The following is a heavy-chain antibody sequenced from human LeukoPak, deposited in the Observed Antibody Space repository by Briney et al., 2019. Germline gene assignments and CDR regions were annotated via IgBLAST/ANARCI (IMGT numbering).Heavy chain of an antibody. V-gene: IGHV4-39*01. CDR3: ASPGTVPAAIDY. D-gene: IGHD2-2*02. J-gene: IGHJ4*02. CDR1: GGSISSSSYY. Sequence: PSETLSLTCTLSGGSISSSSYYWGWIRQPPGKGLEWIGSIYYSGSTYYNPSLKSRVTISVDTSKNQFSLKLSSVTAADTAVYYCASPGTVPAAIDYWGQGTLVTVSS. CDR2: IYYSGST.